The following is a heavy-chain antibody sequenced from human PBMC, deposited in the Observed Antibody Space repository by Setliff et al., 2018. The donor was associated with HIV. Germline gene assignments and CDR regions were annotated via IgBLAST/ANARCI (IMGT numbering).Heavy chain of an antibody. CDR1: GYSFTGYC. V-gene: IGHV1-2*06. Sequence: AASVKVSCKASGYSFTGYCVNWVRQAPGQGLEWMGRINPKSGATNLAQKFQGRVTLTRDTSVTTVYMELTSLRSDDTAVYYCARKDGVGYCDSNSCYGIGPIDFWGQGSLVTVSS. CDR2: INPKSGAT. CDR3: ARKDGVGYCDSNSCYGIGPIDF. J-gene: IGHJ4*02. D-gene: IGHD2-2*01.